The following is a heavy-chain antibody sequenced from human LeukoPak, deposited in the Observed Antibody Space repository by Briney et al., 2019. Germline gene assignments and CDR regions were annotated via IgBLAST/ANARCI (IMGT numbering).Heavy chain of an antibody. V-gene: IGHV4-4*02. CDR2: IYHSGST. J-gene: IGHJ4*02. CDR3: ARDRRLYYYDSSGYGLDY. CDR1: GGSISSSNW. D-gene: IGHD3-22*01. Sequence: SGTLSLTCAVSGGSISSSNWWSWVRQPPGKGLEWIGEIYHSGSTNYNPSLKSRVTISVDKSKNQFSLKLSFVTAADTAVYYCARDRRLYYYDSSGYGLDYWGQGTLVTVSS.